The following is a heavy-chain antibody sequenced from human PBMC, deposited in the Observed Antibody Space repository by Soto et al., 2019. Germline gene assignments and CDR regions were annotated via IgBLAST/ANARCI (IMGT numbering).Heavy chain of an antibody. CDR2: ISWNSGSI. J-gene: IGHJ1*01. CDR1: GFTFDDYA. D-gene: IGHD3-3*01. Sequence: EVQLVESGGGLVQPGRSLRLSCAASGFTFDDYAMHWVRQAPGKGLEWVSGISWNSGSIGYADSVKGRFTISRDNAKNSLYLQMNSLRAEDTALYYCAKVGVAYYDFWSCYSGYFQHWGQGTLFTVSS. V-gene: IGHV3-9*01. CDR3: AKVGVAYYDFWSCYSGYFQH.